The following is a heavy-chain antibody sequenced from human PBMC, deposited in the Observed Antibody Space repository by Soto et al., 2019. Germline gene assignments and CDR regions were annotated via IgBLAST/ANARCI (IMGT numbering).Heavy chain of an antibody. V-gene: IGHV3-23*01. CDR3: APFPPSNDLDH. D-gene: IGHD2-8*01. CDR2: ISGSGDST. Sequence: TVRLLRLSWAAAWLTFSNHAMSCISQAPGKGLEWVSAISGSGDSTYYADSVKGRFSISRDNSRNTLFLQMTSLRAEDTAVYYCAPFPPSNDLDHWGQGTLVTVSS. J-gene: IGHJ4*02. CDR1: WLTFSNHA.